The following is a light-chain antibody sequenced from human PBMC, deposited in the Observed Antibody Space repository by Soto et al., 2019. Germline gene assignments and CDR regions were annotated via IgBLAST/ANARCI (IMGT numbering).Light chain of an antibody. J-gene: IGKJ3*01. CDR2: DVS. CDR3: QQYDGY. Sequence: QMTQSPSTLSASVGDRVTITCRASQNINTWLAWYQQKPGTAPRLLIYDVSTLQSGVLSRFSGSGSGTEFTLTITSLQPDDSAIYYCQQYDGYFGPGTKV. V-gene: IGKV1-5*01. CDR1: QNINTW.